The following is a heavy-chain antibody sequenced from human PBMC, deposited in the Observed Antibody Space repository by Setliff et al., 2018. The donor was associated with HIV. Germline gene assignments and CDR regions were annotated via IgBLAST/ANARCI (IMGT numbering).Heavy chain of an antibody. CDR1: GGSVSSGSYY. D-gene: IGHD3-22*01. V-gene: IGHV4-39*01. J-gene: IGHJ4*02. CDR2: LYFTGST. Sequence: PSETLSLTCSVSGGSVSSGSYYWGWIRQPPGKGLEWIGTLYFTGSTYYNPSIKSRVTISVDTSKNQFSLKLSSVTAADTAVYYCAAGLHYYDSTGYPLTFDYWGQGALVTVSS. CDR3: AAGLHYYDSTGYPLTFDY.